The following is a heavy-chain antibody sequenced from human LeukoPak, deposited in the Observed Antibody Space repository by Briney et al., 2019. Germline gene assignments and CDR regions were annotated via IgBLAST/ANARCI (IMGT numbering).Heavy chain of an antibody. CDR3: ARDDSSGYPYYYYGMDV. CDR2: IYYSGST. Sequence: PSQTLSLTCTVSGGSISSGGYYWSWIRQHPGKGLEWIGYIYYSGSTYYKPSLKSRVTISVDTSKNQFSLKLSSVTAADTAVYYCARDDSSGYPYYYYGMDVWGQGTTVTVSS. J-gene: IGHJ6*02. V-gene: IGHV4-31*03. D-gene: IGHD3-22*01. CDR1: GGSISSGGYY.